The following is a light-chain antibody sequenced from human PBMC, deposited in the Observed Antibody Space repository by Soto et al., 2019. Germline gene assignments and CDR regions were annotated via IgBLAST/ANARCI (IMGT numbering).Light chain of an antibody. CDR3: QQYGSFPYT. J-gene: IGKJ2*01. V-gene: IGKV3-20*01. CDR2: GAS. CDR1: QSVSNNY. Sequence: EIVLTQSPGTLSLSPGERATLSCRASQSVSNNYLAWYQQKPGQAPRLLIYGASNRATGIPDRFSGSGSGTDFTLTINRLEPEDFAVYYCQQYGSFPYTFGQGTKVDIK.